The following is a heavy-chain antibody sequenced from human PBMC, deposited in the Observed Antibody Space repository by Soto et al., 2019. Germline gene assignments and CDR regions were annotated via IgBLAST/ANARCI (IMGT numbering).Heavy chain of an antibody. CDR3: ATRPLLPGAP. D-gene: IGHD3-22*01. J-gene: IGHJ3*01. Sequence: GGSLRLSCAASGFTFSSNDMNWVRQAPGKRLEWVSPIYSGGSTYYADSVNVRFTISRDNSKNTLYLQMSSLGAEDTAVYYCATRPLLPGAPWGQGTMVTVSS. V-gene: IGHV3-53*01. CDR1: GFTFSSND. CDR2: IYSGGST.